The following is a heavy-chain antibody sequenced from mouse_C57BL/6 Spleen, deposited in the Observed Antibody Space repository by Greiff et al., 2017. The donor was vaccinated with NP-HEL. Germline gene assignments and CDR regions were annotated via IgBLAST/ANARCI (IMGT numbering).Heavy chain of an antibody. Sequence: EVQLQESGPGLVKPSQSLSLTCSVTGYSITSGYYWNWIRQFPGNKLEWMGYISYDGSNNYNPSLKNRISITRDTYKNQFFLKLNSVTTEDTATYYCARDGDYDGYYYYAMDYWGQGTSVTVSS. CDR2: ISYDGSN. CDR3: ARDGDYDGYYYYAMDY. J-gene: IGHJ4*01. V-gene: IGHV3-6*01. CDR1: GYSITSGYY. D-gene: IGHD2-3*01.